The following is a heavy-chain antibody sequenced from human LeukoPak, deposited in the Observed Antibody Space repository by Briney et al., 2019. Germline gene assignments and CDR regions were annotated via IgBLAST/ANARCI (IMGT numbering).Heavy chain of an antibody. CDR1: GFTFNSYS. V-gene: IGHV3-21*04. CDR3: AKDSSSAVATIAAW. D-gene: IGHD5-12*01. J-gene: IGHJ1*01. CDR2: ISGSNSYI. Sequence: PGGSLRLSCAASGFTFNSYSMNWVRQAPGKGLEWVSSISGSNSYIYYADSMKGRFTISRDNAKNSLYLQMNSLRAEDTAVYYCAKDSSSAVATIAAWWGQGTLVTVSS.